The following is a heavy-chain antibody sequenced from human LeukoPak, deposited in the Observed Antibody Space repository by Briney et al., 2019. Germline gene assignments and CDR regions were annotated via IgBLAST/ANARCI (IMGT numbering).Heavy chain of an antibody. V-gene: IGHV4-59*01. J-gene: IGHJ4*02. CDR1: GGSISSYY. CDR2: IYYSGST. D-gene: IGHD5-24*01. CDR3: ASWDGYNSQFDY. Sequence: SETLSLTCTVSGGSISSYYRSWIRQPPGKGLEWIGYIYYSGSTNYNPSLKSRVTISVDTSKNQFSLRLTSVTAADTAVYYCASWDGYNSQFDYWGQGTLVTVSS.